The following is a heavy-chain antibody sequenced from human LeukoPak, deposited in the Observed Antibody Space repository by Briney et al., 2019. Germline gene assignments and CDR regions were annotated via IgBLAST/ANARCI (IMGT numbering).Heavy chain of an antibody. CDR2: IYYSGST. CDR1: GGSISSGGYY. CDR3: ARELPVAGNGPIDY. J-gene: IGHJ4*02. V-gene: IGHV4-61*08. D-gene: IGHD6-19*01. Sequence: KPSETLSLTCTVSGGSISSGGYYWSWIRQPPGKGLEWIGYIYYSGSTNYNPSLKSRVTISVDTSKNQFSLKLSSVTAADTAVYYCARELPVAGNGPIDYWGQGTLVTVSS.